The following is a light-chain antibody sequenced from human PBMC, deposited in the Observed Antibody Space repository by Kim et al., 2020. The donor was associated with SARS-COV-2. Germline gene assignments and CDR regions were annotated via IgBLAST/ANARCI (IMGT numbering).Light chain of an antibody. Sequence: SPREGAALSCRASQSVSSSYLAWYQQKPGQAPRLLIYGASSRATGIPDRFSGSGSGTDFTLTISRLEPEDFAVYYCQQYGSSPPDTFGQGTKLEI. CDR2: GAS. V-gene: IGKV3-20*01. J-gene: IGKJ2*01. CDR3: QQYGSSPPDT. CDR1: QSVSSSY.